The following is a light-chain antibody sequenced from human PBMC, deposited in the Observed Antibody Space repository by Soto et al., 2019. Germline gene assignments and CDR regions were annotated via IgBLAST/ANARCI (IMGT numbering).Light chain of an antibody. CDR3: SAFTGTTVV. CDR1: SSDVGGNKY. V-gene: IGLV2-14*03. CDR2: DVS. Sequence: QSALTQPASVSGSPGQSITISCTGTSSDVGGNKYVSWYQHYPGKAPKLIICDVSNRPSGVSNRFSGSKSGNTASLTISGLQAEDEADYYCSAFTGTTVVFGTGTKLTVL. J-gene: IGLJ1*01.